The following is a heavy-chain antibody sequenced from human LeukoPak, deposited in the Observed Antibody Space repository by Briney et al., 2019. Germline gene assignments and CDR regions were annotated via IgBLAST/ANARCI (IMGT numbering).Heavy chain of an antibody. J-gene: IGHJ4*02. D-gene: IGHD1-26*01. CDR2: INGDGSST. CDR1: GFXFSSSW. V-gene: IGHV3-74*01. Sequence: GGSLRLSCAASGFXFSSSWMHWVRQAPGKGLVWVSRINGDGSSTSYADSVKGRVTISRDNAKNTLYLQMISLRAEDTAVYYCTRGGSYPFDYWGQGTMVTVSS. CDR3: TRGGSYPFDY.